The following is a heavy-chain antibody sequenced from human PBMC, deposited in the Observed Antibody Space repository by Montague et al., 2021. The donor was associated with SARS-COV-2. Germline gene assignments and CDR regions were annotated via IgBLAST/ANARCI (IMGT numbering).Heavy chain of an antibody. J-gene: IGHJ5*02. Sequence: SETLSITCGVYGGSFNNYYFAWIRQPPGRGLEWIGESSQTGNTNYNPSLKSRVTISLDTSRNHVTLKLTSVTAAGTAVYYCARGREDLGSGTDYGFRRWFAPWGQGTQVTVSS. D-gene: IGHD3-10*01. CDR2: SSQTGNT. CDR1: GGSFNNYY. V-gene: IGHV4-34*01. CDR3: ARGREDLGSGTDYGFRRWFAP.